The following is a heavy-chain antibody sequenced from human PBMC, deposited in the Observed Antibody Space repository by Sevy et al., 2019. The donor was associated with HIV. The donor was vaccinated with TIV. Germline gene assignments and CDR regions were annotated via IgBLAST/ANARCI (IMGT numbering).Heavy chain of an antibody. Sequence: GGSLRLSCAASGFSFSWYWMSWVRQTPEKGLEWVANIKQDGSEKNYVDSVKGRFTISRDNAKNSLYLQMNSLRAEDTAVYYCARETRITGTTDCLDYWGQGTLVTVSS. CDR3: ARETRITGTTDCLDY. CDR2: IKQDGSEK. D-gene: IGHD1-7*01. V-gene: IGHV3-7*01. J-gene: IGHJ4*02. CDR1: GFSFSWYW.